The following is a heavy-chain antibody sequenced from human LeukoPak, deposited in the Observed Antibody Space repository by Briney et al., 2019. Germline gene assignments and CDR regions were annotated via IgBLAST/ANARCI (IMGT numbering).Heavy chain of an antibody. CDR2: IYDSGST. Sequence: SETLSLTCTVSGGSISSYYWSWIRQPPGKGLEWIGNIYDSGSTNYNPSLKSRVTISVDTSKNQCSLKLSSVTAADTAVYYCARQSINGSSLSYFDYWGQGTLVNVSS. CDR1: GGSISSYY. D-gene: IGHD2-8*01. J-gene: IGHJ4*02. V-gene: IGHV4-59*01. CDR3: ARQSINGSSLSYFDY.